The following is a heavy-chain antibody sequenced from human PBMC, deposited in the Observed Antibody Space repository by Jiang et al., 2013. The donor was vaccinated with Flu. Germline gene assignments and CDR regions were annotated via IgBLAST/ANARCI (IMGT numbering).Heavy chain of an antibody. J-gene: IGHJ4*02. CDR2: SIIWEH. CDR3: ARGEAAAGRWDY. D-gene: IGHD6-13*01. V-gene: IGHV4-4*02. Sequence: SLTCAVSGGSISSSNWWSWVRQPPGRGWSGLGKSIIWEHQLQPSLKSRVTISVDKSKNQFSLKLSSVTAADTAVYYCARGEAAAGRWDYWGQGTLVTVSS. CDR1: GGSISSSNW.